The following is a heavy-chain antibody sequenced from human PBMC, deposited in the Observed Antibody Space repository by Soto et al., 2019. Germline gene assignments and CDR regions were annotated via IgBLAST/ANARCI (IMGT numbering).Heavy chain of an antibody. D-gene: IGHD6-13*01. CDR3: ARGTIAAAGTPFDY. CDR2: IYHSGST. V-gene: IGHV4-38-2*01. Sequence: PSETLSLTCAVSGYSIISGYYLGWVRHPPGKGLEWIGSIYHSGSTYYNPSLKSRVTISVDTSKNQFSLKLSSVTAADTAVYYCARGTIAAAGTPFDYWGQGTLVTVSS. CDR1: GYSIISGYY. J-gene: IGHJ4*02.